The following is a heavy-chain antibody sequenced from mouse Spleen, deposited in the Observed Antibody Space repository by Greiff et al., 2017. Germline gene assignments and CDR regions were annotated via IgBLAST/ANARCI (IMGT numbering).Heavy chain of an antibody. CDR1: GYAFSSSW. D-gene: IGHD2-2*01. CDR2: IYPGDGDT. J-gene: IGHJ2*01. CDR3: ARTGYYFDY. V-gene: IGHV1-82*01. Sequence: VQLQQSGPELVKPGASVKISCKASGYAFSSSWMNWVKQRPGKGLEWIGRIYPGDGDTNYNGKFKGKATLTADKSSSTAYMQLSSLTSEDSAVYFCARTGYYFDYWGQGTTLTVSS.